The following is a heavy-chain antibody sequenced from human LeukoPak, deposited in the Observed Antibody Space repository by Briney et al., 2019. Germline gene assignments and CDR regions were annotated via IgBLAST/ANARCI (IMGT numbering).Heavy chain of an antibody. Sequence: GGSLRLSCAASGFTFSSYSMNWVRQAPGRGLEWVSSISSSSKYIYDADSVKGRFTVSRDNAKNSLYLQMTSLRAEDTAVYYCARDYLYCGGDCFVDAWGQGTLVTVSS. D-gene: IGHD2-21*02. CDR2: ISSSSKYI. J-gene: IGHJ5*02. CDR3: ARDYLYCGGDCFVDA. V-gene: IGHV3-21*01. CDR1: GFTFSSYS.